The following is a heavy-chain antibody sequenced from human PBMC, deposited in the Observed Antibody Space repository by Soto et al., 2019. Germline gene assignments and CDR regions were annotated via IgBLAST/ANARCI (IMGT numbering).Heavy chain of an antibody. Sequence: GFLRLSCAASGFTFSSYAMSWVRQAPGKGLEWVSAISGSGGSTYYADSVKGRFTISRDNSKNTLYLQMNSLRAEDTAVYYCAKGISTCSSTSCYSYYYYGMDVWGQGTTVTVSS. J-gene: IGHJ6*02. CDR2: ISGSGGST. V-gene: IGHV3-23*01. CDR3: AKGISTCSSTSCYSYYYYGMDV. D-gene: IGHD2-2*01. CDR1: GFTFSSYA.